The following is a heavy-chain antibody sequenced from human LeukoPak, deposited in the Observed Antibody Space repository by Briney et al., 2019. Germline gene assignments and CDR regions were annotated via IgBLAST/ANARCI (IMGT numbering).Heavy chain of an antibody. CDR2: IYSGGST. CDR3: ARGGGTTQFDY. CDR1: GFPFSSYA. V-gene: IGHV3-66*01. D-gene: IGHD2/OR15-2a*01. J-gene: IGHJ4*02. Sequence: GGSLRLSCAVSGFPFSSYAMSWVRQAPGKGLEWVSVIYSGGSTYYADSVRGRFTISRDSSKNTLYLQMNSLRAEDTAVYYCARGGGTTQFDYWGQGTLVTVSS.